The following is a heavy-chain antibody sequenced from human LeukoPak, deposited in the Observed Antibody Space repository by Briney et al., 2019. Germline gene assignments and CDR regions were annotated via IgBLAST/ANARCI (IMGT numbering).Heavy chain of an antibody. Sequence: ASVKVSCKASGYTFTSYAMHWVRQAPGQRLEWMGWINAGNGNTKYSQKFQGRVTITRDTSASTAYMGLSSLRSEDTAVYYCARSGLLRFGELYRWFDPWGQGTLVTVSS. CDR1: GYTFTSYA. V-gene: IGHV1-3*01. D-gene: IGHD3-10*01. CDR3: ARSGLLRFGELYRWFDP. J-gene: IGHJ5*02. CDR2: INAGNGNT.